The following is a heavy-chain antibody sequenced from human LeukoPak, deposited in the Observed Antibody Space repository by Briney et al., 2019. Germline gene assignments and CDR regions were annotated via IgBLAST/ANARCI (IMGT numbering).Heavy chain of an antibody. Sequence: GGSLRLSCAASGFTFTSHWMTWVRQAPGKGLEWVANIKQDGSEKYYVDSVKGRFTISRDNAKNSLYLQMNSLRAEDTAVYYCARRARAYFDYWGQGTLVTVSS. J-gene: IGHJ4*02. CDR2: IKQDGSEK. V-gene: IGHV3-7*01. CDR1: GFTFTSHW. CDR3: ARRARAYFDY. D-gene: IGHD1-26*01.